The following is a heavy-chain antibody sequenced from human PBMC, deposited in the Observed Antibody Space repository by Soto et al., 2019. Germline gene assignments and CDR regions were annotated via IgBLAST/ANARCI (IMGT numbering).Heavy chain of an antibody. CDR3: ARDLSIAAAGTWDYYYYGMDV. J-gene: IGHJ6*02. Sequence: GGSLRLSCAASGFTFSSYAMHWVRQAPGKGLEWVAVISYDGSNKYYADSVKGRFTISRDNSKNTLYLQMNSLRAEDTAVYYCARDLSIAAAGTWDYYYYGMDVWGQGTTVTVSS. CDR2: ISYDGSNK. D-gene: IGHD6-13*01. CDR1: GFTFSSYA. V-gene: IGHV3-30-3*01.